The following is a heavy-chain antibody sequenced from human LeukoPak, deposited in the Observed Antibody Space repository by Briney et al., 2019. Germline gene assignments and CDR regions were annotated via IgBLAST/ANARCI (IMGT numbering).Heavy chain of an antibody. CDR2: ISSSGSTI. V-gene: IGHV3-11*01. CDR1: GFTFSDYY. CDR3: ARYCSGGSCYYYYYGMDV. D-gene: IGHD2-15*01. Sequence: GGSLRLSCAASGFTFSDYYMRWIRQAPGKGLEWVSYISSSGSTIYYADSVKGRFTISRDNAKNSLYLQMNSLRAEDTAVYCCARYCSGGSCYYYYYGMDVWGQGTTVTVSS. J-gene: IGHJ6*02.